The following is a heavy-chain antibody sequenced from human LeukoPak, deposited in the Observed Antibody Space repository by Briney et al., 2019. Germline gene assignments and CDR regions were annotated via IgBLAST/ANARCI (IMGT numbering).Heavy chain of an antibody. D-gene: IGHD4-17*01. CDR3: AKPIGPRYGDYHNSCFDS. V-gene: IGHV3-23*01. Sequence: GGSLRLSCAASGFTFSSYSMNWVRQAPGKGLEWVSSISTTTYYADFVEGRFTISRDNSKNTLYLQMNSLRAEDTAVYYCAKPIGPRYGDYHNSCFDSRGQGTLVTVSS. CDR1: GFTFSSYS. J-gene: IGHJ5*01. CDR2: ISTTT.